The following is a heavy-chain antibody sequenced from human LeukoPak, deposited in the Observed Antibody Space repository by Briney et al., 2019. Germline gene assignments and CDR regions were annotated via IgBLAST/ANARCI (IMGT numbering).Heavy chain of an antibody. D-gene: IGHD3-22*01. CDR2: ISSSSSYI. V-gene: IGHV3-21*03. Sequence: PGGSLRLSCAASGFTFSSYIMNWVRQAPGKGLEWVSSISSSSSYIYYADSLKGGFTISRENAKNSLYLQKNSLRAENTAVYYCERETYDSSGYSRSFDCWGQGTLVTVSS. CDR1: GFTFSSYI. CDR3: ERETYDSSGYSRSFDC. J-gene: IGHJ4*02.